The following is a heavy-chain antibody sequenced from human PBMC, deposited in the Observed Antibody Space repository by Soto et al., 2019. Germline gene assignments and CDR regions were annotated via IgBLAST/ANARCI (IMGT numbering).Heavy chain of an antibody. CDR3: ARGSGSDYYYYYYGMDV. V-gene: IGHV1-8*01. D-gene: IGHD3-3*01. Sequence: ASVKVSCKASGYTFTSYDINWVRQATGQGLEWMGWMNPNSGNTGYARKFQGRVTMTRNTSISTAYMELSSLRSEDTAVYYCARGSGSDYYYYYYGMDVWGQGTTVTVS. CDR2: MNPNSGNT. CDR1: GYTFTSYD. J-gene: IGHJ6*02.